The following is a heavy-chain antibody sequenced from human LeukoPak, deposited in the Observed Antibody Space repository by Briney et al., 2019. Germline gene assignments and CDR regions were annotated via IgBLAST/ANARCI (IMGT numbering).Heavy chain of an antibody. CDR3: ASHGGQSSAPFIDY. V-gene: IGHV3-66*04. CDR1: GFMFSSNY. Sequence: GGSLRLSCAASGFMFSSNYMSWVRQAPGKGLEWVSLNYNGDTTSYSDSVKGRFTISRDNSKNTLYLQMNSPRVEDTAVYYCASHGGQSSAPFIDYWGQGTLVTVSS. CDR2: NYNGDTT. J-gene: IGHJ4*02. D-gene: IGHD3-10*01.